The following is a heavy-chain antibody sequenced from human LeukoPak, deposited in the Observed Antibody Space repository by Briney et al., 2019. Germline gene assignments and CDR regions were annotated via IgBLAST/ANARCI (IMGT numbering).Heavy chain of an antibody. CDR1: GFTFSSYT. CDR3: ARDALHTAHFDY. J-gene: IGHJ4*02. Sequence: VGSLRLSCAASGFTFSSYTMNWVRQAPGKGLQWVSTVSASSDIHYSDSVKGRFTISRYNARNSLYLQMNSLRDEDTAVYYCARDALHTAHFDYWGQGTLVTVSS. CDR2: VSASSDI. V-gene: IGHV3-48*02. D-gene: IGHD5-18*01.